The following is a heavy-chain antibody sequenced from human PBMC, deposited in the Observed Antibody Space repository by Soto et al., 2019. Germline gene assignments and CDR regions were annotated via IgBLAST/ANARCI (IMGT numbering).Heavy chain of an antibody. Sequence: QLQLQESGPGLVKPSETLSLTCTVSGGSISSSSYYWGWIRQPPGKGLEWIGSIYYSGSTYYNPSLKSRVTISVDTSKNQFSLKLSSVTAAATAVYYCARRASSSWYGFDYWGQGTLVTVSS. J-gene: IGHJ4*02. CDR1: GGSISSSSYY. CDR2: IYYSGST. CDR3: ARRASSSWYGFDY. D-gene: IGHD6-13*01. V-gene: IGHV4-39*01.